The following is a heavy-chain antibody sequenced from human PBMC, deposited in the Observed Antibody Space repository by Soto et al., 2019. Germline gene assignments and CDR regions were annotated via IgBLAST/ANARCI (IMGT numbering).Heavy chain of an antibody. Sequence: EVQLLESGGGLVQPGGSLRLSCAASGFTFSSYAMSWVRQAPGKGLEWVSAISGSGGSTYYADSVKGRFTISRDNSKNKLYLQMNSLRAEHTAVYYCAKVGPGVAARSRVNWFDPWGQGTLVTVSS. V-gene: IGHV3-23*01. J-gene: IGHJ5*02. CDR3: AKVGPGVAARSRVNWFDP. D-gene: IGHD6-6*01. CDR1: GFTFSSYA. CDR2: ISGSGGST.